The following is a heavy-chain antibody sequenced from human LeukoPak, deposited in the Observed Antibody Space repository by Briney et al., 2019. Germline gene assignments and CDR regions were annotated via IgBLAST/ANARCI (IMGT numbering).Heavy chain of an antibody. D-gene: IGHD3-22*01. CDR2: INPSGGST. V-gene: IGHV1-46*01. CDR1: GYTITSYY. Sequence: ASVKVSCKASGYTITSYYMHWVRQAPGQGLERMGIINPSGGSTSYAQKFQGRVTMTRDMSTSTVYMELSSLRSEDTAVYYCARSAGYYDSSGYHDAFDIWGQGTMVTVSS. CDR3: ARSAGYYDSSGYHDAFDI. J-gene: IGHJ3*02.